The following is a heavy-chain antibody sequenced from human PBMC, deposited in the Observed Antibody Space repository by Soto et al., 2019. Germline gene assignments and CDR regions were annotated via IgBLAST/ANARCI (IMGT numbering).Heavy chain of an antibody. CDR1: GFSLSTSGVG. D-gene: IGHD2-8*01. V-gene: IGHV2-5*02. CDR3: AHRPLIAFDI. Sequence: QITLKESGPTLVKPTQPLTLTCTFSGFSLSTSGVGVGWIRQPPGKALEWLALIYWDDDKRYSPSLKSRLTITKDTAQNQVGLTRPDMKPVDTSAYYVAHRPLIAFDIWGQGTMVTVSS. CDR2: IYWDDDK. J-gene: IGHJ3*02.